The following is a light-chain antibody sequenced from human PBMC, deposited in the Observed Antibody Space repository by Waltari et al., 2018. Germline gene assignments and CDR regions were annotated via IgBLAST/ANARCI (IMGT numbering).Light chain of an antibody. Sequence: DVVMTQSPLSLPVTLGQPASISCRSSQSLVHSDGNTYLNWFQQRPGQAPRRLIYKVSNRDSGVPDRFSGSGSGTDFTLKISRVEVEDVGVYYCMQGTHWPPTFGGGTKVEIK. V-gene: IGKV2-30*02. J-gene: IGKJ4*01. CDR2: KVS. CDR3: MQGTHWPPT. CDR1: QSLVHSDGNTY.